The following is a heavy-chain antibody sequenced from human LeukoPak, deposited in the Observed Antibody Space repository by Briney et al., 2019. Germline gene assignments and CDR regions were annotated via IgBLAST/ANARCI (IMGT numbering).Heavy chain of an antibody. V-gene: IGHV4-59*12. D-gene: IGHD2-2*01. J-gene: IGHJ4*02. CDR3: AKPIVPAANFDY. CDR2: IYYSGST. Sequence: SETLSLTCTVSGGSISSYYWSWIRQPPGKGLEWIGYIYYSGSTNYNPSLKSRVTISVDKSKNQFSLKLSSVTAADTAVYYCAKPIVPAANFDYWGQGTLVTVSS. CDR1: GGSISSYY.